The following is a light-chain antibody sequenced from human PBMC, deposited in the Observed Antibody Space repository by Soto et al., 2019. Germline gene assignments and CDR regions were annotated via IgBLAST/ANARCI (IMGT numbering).Light chain of an antibody. V-gene: IGKV3-20*01. CDR1: QSVSSSY. CDR3: QQYGSSPVT. CDR2: GAS. Sequence: EIVLTQSPGTLSLSPGERATIYCRASQSVSSSYLAWYQQKPGRAPRLLIYGASSRATGIPDRFSGSGSGTDFTLTISRLEPEDFAVYYCQQYGSSPVTFGQGTKV. J-gene: IGKJ1*01.